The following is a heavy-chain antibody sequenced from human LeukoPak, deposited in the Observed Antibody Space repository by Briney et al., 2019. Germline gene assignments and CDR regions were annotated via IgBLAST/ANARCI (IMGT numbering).Heavy chain of an antibody. CDR2: ISYIGST. Sequence: SETLSLTCTVSGGSISSHYWSWIRQPPGKGLDWIGYISYIGSTNYNPSLKSRVTISVDTSKNQFSLKLSSVTAADAAVFFCAGDPTTVTKGLEIWGQGTMVTVSS. CDR1: GGSISSHY. CDR3: AGDPTTVTKGLEI. D-gene: IGHD4-17*01. V-gene: IGHV4-59*11. J-gene: IGHJ3*02.